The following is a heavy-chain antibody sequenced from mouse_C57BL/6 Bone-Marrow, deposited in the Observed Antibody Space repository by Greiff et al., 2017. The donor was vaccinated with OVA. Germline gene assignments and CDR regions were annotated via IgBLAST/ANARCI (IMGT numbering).Heavy chain of an antibody. Sequence: QVHVKQSGPGLVAPSQSLSITCTVSGFSLTSYGVSWVRQPPGKGLEWLGVIWGDGSTNYHSALISRLSISKDNSKSQVFLKLNSLQTDETATYYCAVPIYYYGSSYPFAYWGQGTLVTVSA. J-gene: IGHJ3*01. CDR1: GFSLTSYG. CDR2: IWGDGST. V-gene: IGHV2-3*01. D-gene: IGHD1-1*01. CDR3: AVPIYYYGSSYPFAY.